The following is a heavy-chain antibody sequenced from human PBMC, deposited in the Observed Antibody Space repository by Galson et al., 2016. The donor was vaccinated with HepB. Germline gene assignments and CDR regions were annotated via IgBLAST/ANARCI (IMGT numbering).Heavy chain of an antibody. CDR3: ARDDQPRGRRIDY. CDR2: IWHDGNNK. V-gene: IGHV3-30*19. Sequence: LRLSCAASGFSFSSYGMHWVRQAPGKGLEWVAAIWHDGNNKYYIDSVKGRFTISRDNSKNTVYLQMDSLRVEDTATYWCARDDQPRGRRIDYWGQGVLVTVSS. CDR1: GFSFSSYG. J-gene: IGHJ4*02.